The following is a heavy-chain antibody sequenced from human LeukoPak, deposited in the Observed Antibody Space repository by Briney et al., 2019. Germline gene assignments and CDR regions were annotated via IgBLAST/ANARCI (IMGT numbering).Heavy chain of an antibody. Sequence: SETLSLTCTVSGGSISSSSYYWGWIRQPPGKGLEWIGSIYYSGSTYYNPSLKSRVTISVDTSKNQFSLKLSSVTAADTAVYYCATQRGWRYSGYDYRGFDYWGQGTLVTVSS. D-gene: IGHD5-12*01. CDR1: GGSISSSSYY. CDR2: IYYSGST. V-gene: IGHV4-39*01. CDR3: ATQRGWRYSGYDYRGFDY. J-gene: IGHJ4*02.